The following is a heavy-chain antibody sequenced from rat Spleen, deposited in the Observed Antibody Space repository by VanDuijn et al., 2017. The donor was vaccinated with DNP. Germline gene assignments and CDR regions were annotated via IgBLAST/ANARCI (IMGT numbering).Heavy chain of an antibody. CDR2: IHNTGGTT. J-gene: IGHJ1*01. V-gene: IGHV5-31*01. D-gene: IGHD1-12*02. CDR1: GFIFNNYW. CDR3: ARSNTYYDGTYYYWYFDF. Sequence: EVQLVESGGGLVQPGNSLKLSCVASGFIFNNYWMTWIRQAPGKGLEWVASIHNTGGTTYYPDSLKGRFTISRDNAKSTLYLQMNSLRSEDTATYYCARSNTYYDGTYYYWYFDFWGPGTMVTVSS.